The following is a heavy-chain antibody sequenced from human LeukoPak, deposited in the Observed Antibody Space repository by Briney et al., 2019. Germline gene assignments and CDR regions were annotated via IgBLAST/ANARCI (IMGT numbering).Heavy chain of an antibody. Sequence: ASVKVSCKASGYTFTSYYMHWVRQAPGQGLEWMGIINPSGGSTSYAQKFQGRVTMTTDTSTSTVYMELSSLRSEDTAVYFCARGPISNYYYYYGMDVWGQGTTVTVSS. J-gene: IGHJ6*02. CDR2: INPSGGST. CDR1: GYTFTSYY. CDR3: ARGPISNYYYYYGMDV. D-gene: IGHD3-3*02. V-gene: IGHV1-46*01.